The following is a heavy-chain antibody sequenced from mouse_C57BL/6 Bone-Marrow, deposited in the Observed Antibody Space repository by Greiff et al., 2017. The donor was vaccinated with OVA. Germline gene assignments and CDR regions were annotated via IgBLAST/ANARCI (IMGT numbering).Heavy chain of an antibody. J-gene: IGHJ1*03. CDR3: ARDLTTVVAYWYFDV. CDR2: ISYDGSN. V-gene: IGHV3-6*01. CDR1: GYSITSGYY. D-gene: IGHD1-1*01. Sequence: EVHLVESGPGLVKPSQSLSLTCSVTGYSITSGYYWNWIRQFPGNKLEWMGYISYDGSNNYNPSLKNRISITRDTSKNQFFLKLNSVTTEDTATYYCARDLTTVVAYWYFDVWGTGTTVTVSS.